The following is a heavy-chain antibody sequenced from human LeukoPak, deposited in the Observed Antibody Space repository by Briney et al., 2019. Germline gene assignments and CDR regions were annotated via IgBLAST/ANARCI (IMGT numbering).Heavy chain of an antibody. CDR3: ARDRPDLRYFDY. Sequence: PGGSLRLSCAASGFTVSSNYMTWVRQAPGKGLEWVSVIYSGGSTYYADSVKGRFTISRDNSKNTLYLQMKSLRAEDTAVYYCARDRPDLRYFDYWGQGTLVTVSS. D-gene: IGHD3-9*01. CDR2: IYSGGST. J-gene: IGHJ4*02. CDR1: GFTVSSNY. V-gene: IGHV3-66*01.